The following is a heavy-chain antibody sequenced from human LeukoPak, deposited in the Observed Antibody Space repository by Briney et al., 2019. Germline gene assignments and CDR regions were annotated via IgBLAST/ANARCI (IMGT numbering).Heavy chain of an antibody. Sequence: GASVKLSCKASGCTVTSYGISWVRQAPGQGLEWMGWISAYNGNTNYAQKLQGRVTMTTDTSTSTAYMELRSLRSDDTAVYYCARDHYYDSSGYLAWGQGTLVTVSS. J-gene: IGHJ5*02. CDR2: ISAYNGNT. CDR3: ARDHYYDSSGYLA. V-gene: IGHV1-18*01. CDR1: GCTVTSYG. D-gene: IGHD3-22*01.